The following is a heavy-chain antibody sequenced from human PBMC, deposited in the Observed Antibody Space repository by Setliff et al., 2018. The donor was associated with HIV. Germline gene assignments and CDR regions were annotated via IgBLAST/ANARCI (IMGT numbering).Heavy chain of an antibody. J-gene: IGHJ4*02. CDR2: IDPSDSYT. CDR3: ASHDYYDSSVYYYRFDY. D-gene: IGHD3-22*01. Sequence: GESLKISCKGSGYSFTSYWINWVRQMPGKGLEWMGRIDPSDSYTNYNPSFQGHVTISADKSISTAYLQWSSLKASDTVMYYCASHDYYDSSVYYYRFDYWGQGTLVTVSS. CDR1: GYSFTSYW. V-gene: IGHV5-10-1*01.